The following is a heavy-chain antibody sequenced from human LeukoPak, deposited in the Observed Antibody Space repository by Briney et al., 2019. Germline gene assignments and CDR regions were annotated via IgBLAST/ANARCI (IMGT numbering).Heavy chain of an antibody. D-gene: IGHD3-22*01. CDR3: ARELRTSKNYYYDSSGPMDV. J-gene: IGHJ6*02. V-gene: IGHV4-31*03. CDR2: IYYSGST. CDR1: GGSISSGGYS. Sequence: SETLSLTCTVSGGSISSGGYSWSWIRQHPGKGLEWIGYIYYSGSTYYNPSLKSRVTISVDTSKNQFSLKLSSVTAADTAVYYCARELRTSKNYYYDSSGPMDVWGQGTTVTVSS.